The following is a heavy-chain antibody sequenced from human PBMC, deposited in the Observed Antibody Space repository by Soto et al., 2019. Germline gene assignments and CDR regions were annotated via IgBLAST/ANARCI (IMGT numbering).Heavy chain of an antibody. CDR3: AADRVVTAIRHYYYGMDV. CDR1: GFTFTSSA. CDR2: IVVGSGNT. J-gene: IGHJ6*02. V-gene: IGHV1-58*01. D-gene: IGHD2-21*02. Sequence: QMQLVQSGPEVKKPGTSVKVSCKASGFTFTSSAVQWVRQARGQRLEWIGWIVVGSGNTNYAQKFQERVTITRDMSTSTAYMELSSLRFEDTAVYYCAADRVVTAIRHYYYGMDVWGQGTTVTVSS.